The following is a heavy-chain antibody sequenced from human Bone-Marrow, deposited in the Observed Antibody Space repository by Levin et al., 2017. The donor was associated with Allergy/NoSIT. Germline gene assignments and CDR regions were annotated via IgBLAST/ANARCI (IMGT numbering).Heavy chain of an antibody. Sequence: SETLSLTCNVSGGSISSSNHYWGWIRQPPGKGPEWIGTIYFNGRTSYNPSLNSRVTISVDTSSNQLSLNLKSVTAADTAVYYCARAGLRFLEWLSFFDSWGLGTLVIVSS. J-gene: IGHJ4*02. V-gene: IGHV4-39*07. CDR2: IYFNGRT. D-gene: IGHD3-3*01. CDR3: ARAGLRFLEWLSFFDS. CDR1: GGSISSSNHY.